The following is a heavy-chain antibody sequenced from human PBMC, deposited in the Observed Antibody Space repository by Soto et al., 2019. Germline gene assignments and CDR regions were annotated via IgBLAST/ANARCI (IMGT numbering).Heavy chain of an antibody. CDR2: ISAYNGNT. CDR1: GYTFTSYG. CDR3: ARPYNWNYVFSYYYGMDV. J-gene: IGHJ6*02. D-gene: IGHD1-7*01. Sequence: ASVKVSCKASGYTFTSYGISWVRQAPGQGLEWMGWISAYNGNTNYAQKLQGRVTMTTDTSTSTAYMELRSLRSDDTAVYYCARPYNWNYVFSYYYGMDVWGPGTTVNVSS. V-gene: IGHV1-18*01.